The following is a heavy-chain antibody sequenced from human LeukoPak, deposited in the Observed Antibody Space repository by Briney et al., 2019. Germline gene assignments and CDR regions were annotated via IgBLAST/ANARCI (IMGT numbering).Heavy chain of an antibody. CDR2: ISSSSTTK. D-gene: IGHD6-13*01. CDR1: GFTFSSYG. V-gene: IGHV3-48*01. CDR3: ARDLKAYSSSGGVDY. J-gene: IGHJ4*02. Sequence: GGSRRLSCAASGFTFSSYGMNWVRQAPGKGLEWVSYISSSSTTKYYADSVKGRFTISRDSARNSLYLEMHSLRAEDTAVYYCARDLKAYSSSGGVDYWGQGTLVTVSS.